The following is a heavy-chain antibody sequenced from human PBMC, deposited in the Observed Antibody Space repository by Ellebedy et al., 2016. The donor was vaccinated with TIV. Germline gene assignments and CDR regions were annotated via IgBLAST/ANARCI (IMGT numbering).Heavy chain of an antibody. Sequence: SETLSLXXNFSGGSFSSSCWAWIRQPAGKGLEWIGRIYTSGSTNYNPSLKSRVTMSIDTSKNQFSLNLNSVTAADTAVYYCARRTTTGAYNWFDSWGQGTLVTVSS. CDR3: ARRTTTGAYNWFDS. D-gene: IGHD1-1*01. CDR2: IYTSGST. CDR1: GGSFSSSC. J-gene: IGHJ5*01. V-gene: IGHV4-4*07.